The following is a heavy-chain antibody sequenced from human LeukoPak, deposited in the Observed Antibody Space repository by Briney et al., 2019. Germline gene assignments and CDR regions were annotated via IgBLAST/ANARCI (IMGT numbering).Heavy chain of an antibody. Sequence: PGGSLRLSCAVSGFTFSACELTWVRQAPGKGLEWVADITYDGSNKYYADSVKVRFTISRENSKNTLHLQMNSLRAGDTAVYYCAKDHYYYGSGIYFMHYFDYWGQGTLVTVSS. CDR1: GFTFSACE. J-gene: IGHJ4*02. D-gene: IGHD3-10*01. CDR2: ITYDGSNK. CDR3: AKDHYYYGSGIYFMHYFDY. V-gene: IGHV3-30*18.